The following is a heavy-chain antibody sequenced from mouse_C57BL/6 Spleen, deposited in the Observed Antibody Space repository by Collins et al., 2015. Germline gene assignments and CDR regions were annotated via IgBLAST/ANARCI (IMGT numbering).Heavy chain of an antibody. CDR3: ARWRDYGGSPHFDY. CDR1: GYTFTSYW. D-gene: IGHD1-1*01. V-gene: IGHV1-55*01. Sequence: QVQLQQPGAELVKPGASVRMSCKASGYTFTSYWITWVKQRPGQGLEWIGDIYPGSGSTNYNEKFKSKATLTVDTSSSTAYMQLSSLTSEDSAVYYCARWRDYGGSPHFDYWGQGTTLTVSS. CDR2: IYPGSGST. J-gene: IGHJ2*01.